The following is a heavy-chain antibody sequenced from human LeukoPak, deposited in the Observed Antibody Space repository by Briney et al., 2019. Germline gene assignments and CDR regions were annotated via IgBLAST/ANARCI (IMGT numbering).Heavy chain of an antibody. J-gene: IGHJ4*02. CDR1: GFTFSSYA. CDR3: ARFSIAVAGSFDY. CDR2: ISYDGSNK. Sequence: GGSLRLSCAASGFTFSSYAMHWVRQAPGKGLEWVAVISYDGSNKYYADSVKGRFTISRDNSKNALYLQMNSLRAEDTAVYYCARFSIAVAGSFDYWGQGTLVTVSS. D-gene: IGHD6-19*01. V-gene: IGHV3-30-3*01.